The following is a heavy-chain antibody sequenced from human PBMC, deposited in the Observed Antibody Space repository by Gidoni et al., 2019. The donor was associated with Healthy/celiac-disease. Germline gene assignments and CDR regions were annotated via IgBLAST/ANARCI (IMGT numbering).Heavy chain of an antibody. J-gene: IGHJ4*02. D-gene: IGHD2-15*01. Sequence: EVQLLESGGGLVQPGGPLRLSCAASGFTFTCYAMSWVRQAPGKGLEWFSAISGSGGSTYYADSVKGRFTISRDNSKNTLYLQMNSLRAEDTAVYYCAKDGGDIVVVVAATAIDYWGQGTLVTVSS. V-gene: IGHV3-23*01. CDR2: ISGSGGST. CDR1: GFTFTCYA. CDR3: AKDGGDIVVVVAATAIDY.